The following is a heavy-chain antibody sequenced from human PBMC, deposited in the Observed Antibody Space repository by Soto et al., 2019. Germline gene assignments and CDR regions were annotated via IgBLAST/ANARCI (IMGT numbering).Heavy chain of an antibody. CDR3: AKSLSGYYDILTGYYRNEDESGMDV. CDR1: GFTFSSYG. V-gene: IGHV3-30*18. Sequence: GGSLRLSCAASGFTFSSYGMHWVRQAPGKGLEWVAVISYDGSNKYYADSVKGRFTISRDNSKNTLYLQMNSLRAEDTAVYYCAKSLSGYYDILTGYYRNEDESGMDVWGQGTTVTV. D-gene: IGHD3-9*01. J-gene: IGHJ6*02. CDR2: ISYDGSNK.